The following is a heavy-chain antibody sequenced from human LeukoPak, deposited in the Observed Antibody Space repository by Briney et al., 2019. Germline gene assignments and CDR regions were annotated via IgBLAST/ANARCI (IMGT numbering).Heavy chain of an antibody. CDR2: ISAYNGDT. Sequence: ASVKVSCKASGYTFTNFGISWVRQAPGQGLEWMGWISAYNGDTNYAQKLQGRVTMTTDTSTSTAYMELRSLRPDDTAVYYCARRHSEYTNGLGYYFDYWGQGNLVTVSS. J-gene: IGHJ4*02. CDR1: GYTFTNFG. V-gene: IGHV1-18*01. D-gene: IGHD5-24*01. CDR3: ARRHSEYTNGLGYYFDY.